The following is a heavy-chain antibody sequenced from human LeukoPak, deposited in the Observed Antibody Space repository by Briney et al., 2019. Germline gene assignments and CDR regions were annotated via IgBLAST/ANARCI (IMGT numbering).Heavy chain of an antibody. D-gene: IGHD2-15*01. J-gene: IGHJ4*02. V-gene: IGHV3-23*01. Sequence: PGGSLRLSCAASVFTFSSYGMSWVRQAPGKGLEWVSAISGSGGSTYYADSVKGRFTISRDNSKNTLYLQMNSLRAEDTAVYYCAKDSQEYCSGGSCYQIDYWGQGTLVTVSS. CDR1: VFTFSSYG. CDR2: ISGSGGST. CDR3: AKDSQEYCSGGSCYQIDY.